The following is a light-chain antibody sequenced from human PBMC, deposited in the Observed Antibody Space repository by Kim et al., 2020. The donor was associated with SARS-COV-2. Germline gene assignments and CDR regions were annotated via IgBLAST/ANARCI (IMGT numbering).Light chain of an antibody. J-gene: IGKJ2*01. CDR2: WAS. Sequence: DIVMTQSPDSLAVSLGERATINCKSSQSVSITSDNKNCLAWYQQKPGQPPKLLIYWASTRESGVPDRFSGSGSGTDFTLTISSLQAEDVAIYYCQQYNNPTMYTFGQGTKLEIK. CDR3: QQYNNPTMYT. CDR1: QSVSITSDNKNC. V-gene: IGKV4-1*01.